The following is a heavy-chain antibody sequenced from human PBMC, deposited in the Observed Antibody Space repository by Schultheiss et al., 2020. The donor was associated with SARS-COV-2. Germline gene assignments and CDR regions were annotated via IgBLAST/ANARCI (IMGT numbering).Heavy chain of an antibody. CDR3: ARVSAYCGGDCYFDS. CDR2: ISGSGGSK. Sequence: GGSLRLSCAASGFTFSNAWMSWVRQAPGKGLEWVSAISGSGGSKYYADSVKGRFSISRDNSKNKLYLQMGSLRAEDMAVYYCARVSAYCGGDCYFDSWGQGTLVTVSS. J-gene: IGHJ4*02. CDR1: GFTFSNAW. V-gene: IGHV3-23*01. D-gene: IGHD2-21*02.